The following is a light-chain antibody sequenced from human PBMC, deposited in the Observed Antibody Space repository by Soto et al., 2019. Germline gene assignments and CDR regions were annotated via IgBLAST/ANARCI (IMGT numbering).Light chain of an antibody. Sequence: IHLTQSPSSLSASVGDRVRITCRASQGISNSLAWYQQKPGKAPKLLMYLASTLQSGVPPRFSGTGSGTNFTLTISSLQPEDVATYYCQKYNSVPWTFGQGTKVDIK. V-gene: IGKV1-27*01. CDR1: QGISNS. CDR3: QKYNSVPWT. CDR2: LAS. J-gene: IGKJ1*01.